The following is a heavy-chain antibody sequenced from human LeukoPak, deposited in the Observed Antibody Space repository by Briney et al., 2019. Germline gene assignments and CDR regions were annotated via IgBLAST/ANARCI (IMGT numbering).Heavy chain of an antibody. CDR3: ARDWRIVGATTYYFDY. V-gene: IGHV4-59*12. J-gene: IGHJ4*02. CDR1: GGSISSYY. CDR2: IYYSGST. D-gene: IGHD1-26*01. Sequence: SETLSLTCTVSGGSISSYYWSWIRQPPGKGLEWIGYIYYSGSTNYNPSLKSRVTISVDTSKNQFSLKLSSVTAADTAVYYCARDWRIVGATTYYFDYWGQGTLVTVSS.